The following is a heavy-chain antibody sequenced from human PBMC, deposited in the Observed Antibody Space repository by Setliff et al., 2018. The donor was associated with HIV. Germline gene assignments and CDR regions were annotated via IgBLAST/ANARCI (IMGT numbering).Heavy chain of an antibody. D-gene: IGHD3-10*01. CDR1: GFTFSSYA. V-gene: IGHV3-23*01. Sequence: GSLRLSCAASGFTFSSYAMSWVRQAPGKGLEWVSAISGSGGSTYYADSVKGRFTISRDNSKNTLYLQMNSLRAEDTAVYYCAKSFGGVTMVRGVKANWFDPWGQGTLVTVSS. CDR3: AKSFGGVTMVRGVKANWFDP. CDR2: ISGSGGST. J-gene: IGHJ5*02.